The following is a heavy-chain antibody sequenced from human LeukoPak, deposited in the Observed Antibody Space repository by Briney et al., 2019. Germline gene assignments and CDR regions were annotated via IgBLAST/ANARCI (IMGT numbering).Heavy chain of an antibody. Sequence: GGSLRLSCAASGFTFSSYAMHWVRQAPGKGLDWVAASSGSGGNTYYADSVKGRFSISRDNSKNTLYLQMNSLRAEDTAVYYCASQGAAGRPLGYWGQGTLVTVSS. V-gene: IGHV3-23*01. CDR1: GFTFSSYA. J-gene: IGHJ4*02. D-gene: IGHD6-13*01. CDR3: ASQGAAGRPLGY. CDR2: SSGSGGNT.